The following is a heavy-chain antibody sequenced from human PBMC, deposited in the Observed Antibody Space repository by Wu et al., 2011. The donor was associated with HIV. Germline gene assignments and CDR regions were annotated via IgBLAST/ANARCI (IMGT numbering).Heavy chain of an antibody. V-gene: IGHV1-2*02. CDR3: ARDGSSAQLDLYYNHMDV. D-gene: IGHD6-6*01. Sequence: QVQPVQSGTEVKRPGASVKVSCKASGYTFIAYYIHWLRQAPGQGLEWMGWINPKSGDTHSAQKLQDRVTMTTDTSTSTAYMELRSLRSDDTAVYYCARDGSSAQLDLYYNHMDVWGKGTTVTVSS. CDR2: INPKSGDT. CDR1: GYTFIAYY. J-gene: IGHJ6*03.